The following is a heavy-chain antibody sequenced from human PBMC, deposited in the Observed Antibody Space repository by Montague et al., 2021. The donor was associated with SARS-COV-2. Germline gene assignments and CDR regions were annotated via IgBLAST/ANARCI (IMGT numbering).Heavy chain of an antibody. CDR2: IHYSGTT. D-gene: IGHD2-2*01. V-gene: IGHV4-39*01. CDR1: GGSVSGTTYY. CDR3: ARQGGPAGKHWFDP. Sequence: SETLSLTCTVSGGSVSGTTYYWGWIRQPPGKGLEWIVNIHYSGTTFYNPSLKSRVTISVDTSKNQFSLKLNSVTAADTAVYYCARQGGPAGKHWFDPWGQGTLVTVSS. J-gene: IGHJ5*02.